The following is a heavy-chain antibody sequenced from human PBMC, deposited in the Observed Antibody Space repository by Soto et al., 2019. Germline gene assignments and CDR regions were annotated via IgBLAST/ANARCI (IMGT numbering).Heavy chain of an antibody. V-gene: IGHV1-69*12. J-gene: IGHJ4*02. CDR3: ASDPCISTTCYHDY. CDR1: GDAFMTYA. Sequence: VQLMLSGAEVKKPGSSVKVSCKASGDAFMTYAVSWVRQAPGQGLEWMGGIIPIFGTANYAQKFQGRVTITAYESTSTTYMELSSLRSEDTAVYYCASDPCISTTCYHDYWGQGTLVTVSS. CDR2: IIPIFGTA. D-gene: IGHD2-2*01.